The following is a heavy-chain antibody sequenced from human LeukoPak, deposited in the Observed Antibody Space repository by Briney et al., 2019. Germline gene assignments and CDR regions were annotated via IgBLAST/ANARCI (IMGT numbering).Heavy chain of an antibody. D-gene: IGHD3-10*01. CDR2: INPSGGST. J-gene: IGHJ3*02. CDR3: ARTNYGSGSYYKDAFDI. Sequence: ASVTVSCTASGYTFTSYYMHWVRQAPGQGLEWMGIINPSGGSTSYAQKFQGRVTMTRDTSTSTVYMELSSLRSEDTAVYYCARTNYGSGSYYKDAFDIWGQGTMVTVSS. V-gene: IGHV1-46*01. CDR1: GYTFTSYY.